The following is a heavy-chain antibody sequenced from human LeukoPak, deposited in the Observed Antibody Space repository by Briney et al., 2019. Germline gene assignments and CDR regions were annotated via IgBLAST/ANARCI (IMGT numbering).Heavy chain of an antibody. Sequence: PGGSLRLSCAASGFTFSSYGMHWVRQAPGKGLEWVSTIGGSGGSTYYADSVKGRFTISRDNSKNTLYLQMNSLRAEDTAVYYCAKDRSTIAAPCDQWGQGTLVTVSS. CDR1: GFTFSSYG. D-gene: IGHD6-6*01. CDR3: AKDRSTIAAPCDQ. V-gene: IGHV3-23*01. CDR2: IGGSGGST. J-gene: IGHJ4*02.